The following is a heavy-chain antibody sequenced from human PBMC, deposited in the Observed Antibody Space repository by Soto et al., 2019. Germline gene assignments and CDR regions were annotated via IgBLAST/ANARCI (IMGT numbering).Heavy chain of an antibody. Sequence: SETLSLTCTVSGGSISSYYWSWIRQPPGKGLEWIGYIYYSGSTNYNPSLKSRVTISVDTSKNQFSLKLSSVTAADTAVYYCARVGREVLPFDYWGQGTLVTVSS. CDR2: IYYSGST. CDR3: ARVGREVLPFDY. V-gene: IGHV4-59*01. CDR1: GGSISSYY. J-gene: IGHJ4*02. D-gene: IGHD3-10*01.